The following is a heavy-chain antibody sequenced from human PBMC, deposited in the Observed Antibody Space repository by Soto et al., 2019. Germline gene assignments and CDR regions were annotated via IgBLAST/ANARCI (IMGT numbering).Heavy chain of an antibody. CDR2: ISPMFATA. J-gene: IGHJ5*02. D-gene: IGHD3-22*01. CDR1: GGTFSSYA. CDR3: ARSITMMLVRGGLDP. Sequence: QVQLVQSGAEVKKPGSSVNVSCKASGGTFSSYAFSWVRQAPGQSLEWVGGISPMFATANYAQKFQGRVTITADKSTSTAYMELSSLRSDDTAVYFCARSITMMLVRGGLDPWGQGTLVTVSS. V-gene: IGHV1-69*06.